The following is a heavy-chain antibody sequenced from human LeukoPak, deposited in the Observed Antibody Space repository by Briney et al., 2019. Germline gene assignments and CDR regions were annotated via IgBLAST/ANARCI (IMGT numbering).Heavy chain of an antibody. V-gene: IGHV3-21*01. J-gene: IGHJ4*02. D-gene: IGHD6-13*01. CDR2: ISSSSSYI. CDR1: GFTFSSYS. CDR3: ASLYSSSWGNKFDY. Sequence: GGSLRLSCAASGFTFSSYSMNWVRQAPGKGLEWVSSISSSSSYIYYADSVKGRFTISRDNAKNSLYLQMNSLRAEDTAVYYCASLYSSSWGNKFDYWGQGTLVTVSS.